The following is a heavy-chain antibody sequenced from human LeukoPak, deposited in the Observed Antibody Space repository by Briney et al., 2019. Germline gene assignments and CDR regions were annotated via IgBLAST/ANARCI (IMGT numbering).Heavy chain of an antibody. CDR1: GFTFSSYA. CDR2: ISYDGSNK. V-gene: IGHV3-30-3*01. D-gene: IGHD2-2*01. Sequence: GRSLRLSCAASGFTFSSYAMHWVRQAPGKGLEWVAAISYDGSNKYYADSVKGRFTISRDNSKNTLYLQMNSLRAEDTAVYYCARNLYCSSTSCYIYYYYGMDVWGQGTTVTVSS. CDR3: ARNLYCSSTSCYIYYYYGMDV. J-gene: IGHJ6*02.